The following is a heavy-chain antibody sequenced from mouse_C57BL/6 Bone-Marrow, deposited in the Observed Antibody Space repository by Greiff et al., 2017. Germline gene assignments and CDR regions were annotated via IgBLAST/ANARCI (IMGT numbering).Heavy chain of an antibody. CDR1: GFNIKDYY. CDR3: ARWGTTVVAHYFDY. V-gene: IGHV14-2*01. CDR2: IDPEAGET. D-gene: IGHD1-1*01. Sequence: EVKLMESGAELVKPGASVKLSCTASGFNIKDYYMHWVKQRTEQGLEWIGRIDPEAGETKYAPKFQGKATITADTSSNTAYLQLSSLTSEDTAVYYCARWGTTVVAHYFDYWGQGTTLTVSS. J-gene: IGHJ2*01.